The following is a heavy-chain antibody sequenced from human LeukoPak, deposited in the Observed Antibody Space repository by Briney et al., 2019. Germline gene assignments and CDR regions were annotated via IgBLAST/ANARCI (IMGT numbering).Heavy chain of an antibody. CDR1: GFIFSNYV. J-gene: IGHJ3*01. CDR3: ARDNWGTPNGVDGFDV. D-gene: IGHD7-27*01. CDR2: IGTVGDT. V-gene: IGHV3-23*01. Sequence: GGSLRLSCAASGFIFSNYVMTWVRQAPGKGLEWVSTIGTVGDTYHADSVKGRFTISRDDSKNTLYLQMNSLRAEDTALYYCARDNWGTPNGVDGFDVWGQGTMVTVSS.